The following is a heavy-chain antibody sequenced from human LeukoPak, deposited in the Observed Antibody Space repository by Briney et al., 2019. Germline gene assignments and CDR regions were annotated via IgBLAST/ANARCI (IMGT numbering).Heavy chain of an antibody. Sequence: SETLSLTCTVSGGSISSSSYYWGWIRQPPGKGLEWIGSIYYSGSTYYNPSLKSRVTISVDTSKNQFSLKLSSVTAADTAVYYCARGPHQNYYDSSGYYFFDYWGQGTLVTVS. CDR1: GGSISSSSYY. CDR2: IYYSGST. D-gene: IGHD3-22*01. J-gene: IGHJ4*02. CDR3: ARGPHQNYYDSSGYYFFDY. V-gene: IGHV4-39*07.